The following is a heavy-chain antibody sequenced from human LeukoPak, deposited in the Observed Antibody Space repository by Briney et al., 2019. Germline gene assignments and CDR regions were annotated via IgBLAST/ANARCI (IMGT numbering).Heavy chain of an antibody. V-gene: IGHV4-59*08. J-gene: IGHJ4*02. CDR2: IYYNGST. D-gene: IGHD6-19*01. CDR3: ARQSRGIAVAGLDY. CDR1: GGSISSYY. Sequence: SETLSLTCIVSGGSISSYYWTWIRQPPGKGLEWIGYIYYNGSTNYNPSLKSRVTISVDTSKNQFSLKLNSVTAADTAVYYCARQSRGIAVAGLDYWGQGILVTVSS.